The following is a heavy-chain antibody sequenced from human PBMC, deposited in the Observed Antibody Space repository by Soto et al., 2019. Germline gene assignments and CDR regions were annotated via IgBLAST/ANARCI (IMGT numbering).Heavy chain of an antibody. CDR3: AKCDIRSLGWSDT. CDR1: GFTFSSYA. CDR2: ISASGGYT. J-gene: IGHJ5*02. V-gene: IGHV3-23*01. D-gene: IGHD2-15*01. Sequence: HPGGSLRLSCAASGFTFSSYAMSWVRQAPGMGLEWVSGISASGGYTYYADSVKGRFTISRDTSRNTLYLQMDSLRAEDTAVYYCAKCDIRSLGWSDTWGQGVQVTVSS.